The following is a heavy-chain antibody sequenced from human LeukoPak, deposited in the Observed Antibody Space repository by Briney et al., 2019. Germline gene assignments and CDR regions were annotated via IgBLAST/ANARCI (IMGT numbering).Heavy chain of an antibody. Sequence: GGSLRLSCAASGFTFSSYAMSWVRQAPGKGLEWVSAISGSGGSTYYADSVKGRFTISRDNSKNTLYLQMNSLRAEDTAVYYCASPLDPIAAAGTGYFQHWGQGTLVTVSS. J-gene: IGHJ1*01. D-gene: IGHD6-13*01. CDR3: ASPLDPIAAAGTGYFQH. CDR1: GFTFSSYA. CDR2: ISGSGGST. V-gene: IGHV3-23*01.